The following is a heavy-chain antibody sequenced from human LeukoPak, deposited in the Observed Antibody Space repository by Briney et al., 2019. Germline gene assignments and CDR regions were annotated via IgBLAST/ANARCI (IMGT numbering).Heavy chain of an antibody. J-gene: IGHJ6*03. CDR1: GGSISSSSYY. D-gene: IGHD3-3*01. V-gene: IGHV4-39*01. Sequence: SETLSLTCTVSGGSISSSSYYWGWIRQPPGKGLEWIGTIYYSGTTYYNPSLESRVTISEDTSKNQFSLTLRSVTVADTAVYYCARQISDYYYYYIDVWGKGTTVTVSS. CDR2: IYYSGTT. CDR3: ARQISDYYYYYIDV.